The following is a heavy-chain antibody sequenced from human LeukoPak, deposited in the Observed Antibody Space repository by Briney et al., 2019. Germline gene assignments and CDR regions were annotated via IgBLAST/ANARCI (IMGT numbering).Heavy chain of an antibody. D-gene: IGHD5-12*01. Sequence: PSETLSLTCAVSGYSISSGYYWGWIRQPPGKGLEWIGSIYHSGSTYYNPSLKSRVTISVDTSKNQFSLKLSSVTAADTAVYYCARRPPSGYSRRAFDIWGQGTMVTVSS. CDR3: ARRPPSGYSRRAFDI. CDR1: GYSISSGYY. J-gene: IGHJ3*02. V-gene: IGHV4-38-2*01. CDR2: IYHSGST.